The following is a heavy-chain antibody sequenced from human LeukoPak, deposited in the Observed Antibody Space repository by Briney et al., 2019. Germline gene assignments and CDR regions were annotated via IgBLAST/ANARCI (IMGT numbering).Heavy chain of an antibody. CDR3: ATVTVVGWFDP. V-gene: IGHV4-4*07. Sequence: PSETLSLTCTVSGGSISSYYWSWIRQPAGKGLEWIGRIYTSGSTNYNPSLKSRVTISGDTSENQFSLRLSSVTAADTAVYYCATVTVVGWFDPWGQGTLVTVSS. CDR2: IYTSGST. CDR1: GGSISSYY. J-gene: IGHJ5*02. D-gene: IGHD4-23*01.